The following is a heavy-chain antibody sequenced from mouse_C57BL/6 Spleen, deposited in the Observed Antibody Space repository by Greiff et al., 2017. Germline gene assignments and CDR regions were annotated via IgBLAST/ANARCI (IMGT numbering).Heavy chain of an antibody. D-gene: IGHD2-3*01. CDR1: GFSLTSYG. V-gene: IGHV2-6*01. CDR3: ASDDGNAMDY. J-gene: IGHJ4*01. Sequence: VHLVESGPGLVAPSQSLSITCTVSGFSLTSYGVDWVRQSPGKGLEWLGVICGVGSTNYNSALKSRLSISKDNSKSQVFLKMNSLQTDDTAMYYCASDDGNAMDYWGQGTSVTVSS. CDR2: ICGVGST.